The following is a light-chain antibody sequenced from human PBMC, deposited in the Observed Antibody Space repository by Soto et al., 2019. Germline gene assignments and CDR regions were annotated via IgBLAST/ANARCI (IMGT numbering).Light chain of an antibody. CDR2: GTS. V-gene: IGKV3-20*01. CDR1: QNINSW. Sequence: TQSPSTLSAFVGDRVTITCRASQNINSWLAWYQQKPGLAPRLLIHGTSNRATGIPDRFSGSGSGTDFTLTISALEPEDFAVYYCQRYGSSPLYAFGQGTKLEI. CDR3: QRYGSSPLYA. J-gene: IGKJ2*01.